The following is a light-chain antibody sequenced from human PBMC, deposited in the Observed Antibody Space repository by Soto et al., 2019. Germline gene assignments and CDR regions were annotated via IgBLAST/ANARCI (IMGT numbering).Light chain of an antibody. CDR1: QGISSS. CDR2: AAS. CDR3: QQYNSCPLT. Sequence: DIVMTQSPAFLSASLGDRVTITCRASQGISSSLAWYQQKPGQAPKLLIYAASTWPTGIPSRFSGSGSGTEFTLTISGLQTEDFAVYYCQQYNSCPLTFGGGTKVEIK. V-gene: IGKV3-15*01. J-gene: IGKJ4*01.